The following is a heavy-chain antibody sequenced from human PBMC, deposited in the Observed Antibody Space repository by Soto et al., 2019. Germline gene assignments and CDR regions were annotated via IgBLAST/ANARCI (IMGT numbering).Heavy chain of an antibody. V-gene: IGHV1-18*01. D-gene: IGHD3-3*01. J-gene: IGHJ6*03. CDR1: GYTFTSYG. Sequence: ASVKVSCKASGYTFTSYGISWVRQAPGQGLEWMGWISAYNGNTNYAQKLQGRVTMTTDTSTSTAYMELRSLRSDDTAVYYCARRGYYDLWSGYYYYYMDVWGKGTTVTVSS. CDR3: ARRGYYDLWSGYYYYYMDV. CDR2: ISAYNGNT.